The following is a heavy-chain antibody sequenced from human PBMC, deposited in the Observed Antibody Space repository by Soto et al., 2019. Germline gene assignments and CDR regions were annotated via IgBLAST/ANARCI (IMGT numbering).Heavy chain of an antibody. Sequence: GGSLRLSCAASGFTFSDHYMDWVRQAPGKGLEWVGRTRNKANSYTTEYAASVKGRFTIPRDDSKNSLYLQMNSLKTEDTAVYYCARGGRLWFRDRMGRASTYYYYYMDVWGKGTTVTVSS. CDR3: ARGGRLWFRDRMGRASTYYYYYMDV. CDR2: TRNKANSYTT. D-gene: IGHD3-10*01. J-gene: IGHJ6*03. V-gene: IGHV3-72*01. CDR1: GFTFSDHY.